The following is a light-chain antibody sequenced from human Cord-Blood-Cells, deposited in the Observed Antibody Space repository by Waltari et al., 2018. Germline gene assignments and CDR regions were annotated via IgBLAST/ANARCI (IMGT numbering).Light chain of an antibody. CDR1: SSDVGGSKY. V-gene: IGLV2-11*01. Sequence: QSALTQPRSVSGPPGQSVTISCTGTSSDVGGSKYVSWYQQHPGKAPKRMIYDVSKRPSGVPDRFSGSKSGNTASLTISGLQAEDEADYYCCSYAGSYTFVFGTGTKVTVL. CDR3: CSYAGSYTFV. CDR2: DVS. J-gene: IGLJ1*01.